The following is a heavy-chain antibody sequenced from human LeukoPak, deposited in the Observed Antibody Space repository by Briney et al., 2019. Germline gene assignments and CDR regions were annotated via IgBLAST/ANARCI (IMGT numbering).Heavy chain of an antibody. CDR1: GFTFTNYV. CDR2: ISDDGRST. J-gene: IGHJ4*02. D-gene: IGHD6-6*01. V-gene: IGHV3-23*01. CDR3: AKRVPYSSSSVYFDC. Sequence: GGSLRLSCAASGFTFTNYVMSWVRQAPGKGLEWVSAISDDGRSTYYADSVKGRFTISRDNSKNTLYLQMNNLRAEDTAFYCRAKRVPYSSSSVYFDCWGQGTLVTVSS.